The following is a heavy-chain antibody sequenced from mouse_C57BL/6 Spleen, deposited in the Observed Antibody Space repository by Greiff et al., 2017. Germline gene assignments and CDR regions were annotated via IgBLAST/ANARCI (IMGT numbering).Heavy chain of an antibody. V-gene: IGHV3-6*01. J-gene: IGHJ2*01. CDR1: GYSITSGYY. CDR2: ISYDGSN. D-gene: IGHD1-1*01. CDR3: ARATTVVAFDD. Sequence: DVKLQESGPGLVKPSQSLSLTCSVTGYSITSGYYWNWIRQFPGNKLEWMGYISYDGSNNYNPSLKNRISITRDTSKNQFFLKLNSVTTEDTATYYCARATTVVAFDDWGQGTTLTVSS.